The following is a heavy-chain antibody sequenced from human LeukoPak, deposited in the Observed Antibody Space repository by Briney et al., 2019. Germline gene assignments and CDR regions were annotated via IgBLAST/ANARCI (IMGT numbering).Heavy chain of an antibody. CDR3: AKDSADSSGYQGYFDY. V-gene: IGHV3-23*01. CDR1: GFTFSSYA. D-gene: IGHD3-22*01. CDR2: ISGSGGST. J-gene: IGHJ4*02. Sequence: PGGSLRLSCAASGFTFSSYAMSWVRQAPGKGLEWVSAISGSGGSTYYADSVKGRFTISRDNSKNTLYLQMNSLRAEDTAVYYCAKDSADSSGYQGYFDYWGQGILVTVST.